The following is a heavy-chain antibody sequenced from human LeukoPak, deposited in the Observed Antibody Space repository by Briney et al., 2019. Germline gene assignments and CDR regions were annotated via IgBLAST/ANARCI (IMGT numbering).Heavy chain of an antibody. V-gene: IGHV1-18*01. D-gene: IGHD1-26*01. Sequence: ASVKVSCKASGYTFTSYGISWVRQAPGQGLEWMGWISAYNGNTNYAQKLQGRVTMTTDTSTSSAYMELRSLRSDDTAVYYCARSVYLGGSYPRDYFDYWGQGTLVTVSS. CDR2: ISAYNGNT. J-gene: IGHJ4*02. CDR1: GYTFTSYG. CDR3: ARSVYLGGSYPRDYFDY.